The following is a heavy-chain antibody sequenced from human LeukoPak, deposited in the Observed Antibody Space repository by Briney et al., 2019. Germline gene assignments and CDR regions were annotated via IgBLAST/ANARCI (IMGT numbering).Heavy chain of an antibody. D-gene: IGHD2-2*01. CDR1: GGSISSSSYY. V-gene: IGHV4-39*01. J-gene: IGHJ4*02. Sequence: SETLSLTCTVSGGSISSSSYYWGWIRQPPGKGLEWIGSIYYSGSNYYNPSLKSRVTISVDTSKNQFSLKLSSVTAADTAVYYCARHTRYCSSTSCYPRFDYWGQGTLVTVSS. CDR3: ARHTRYCSSTSCYPRFDY. CDR2: IYYSGSN.